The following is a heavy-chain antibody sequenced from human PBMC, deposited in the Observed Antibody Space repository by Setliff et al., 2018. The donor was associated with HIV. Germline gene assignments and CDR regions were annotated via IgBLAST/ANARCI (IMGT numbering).Heavy chain of an antibody. D-gene: IGHD2-15*01. J-gene: IGHJ6*03. CDR2: IYYSGAT. V-gene: IGHV4-31*03. CDR1: GGSISSGNYY. Sequence: PSETLSLTCTVSGGSISSGNYYWNWIRQHPGKGLEWIGYIYYSGATYYNPSLKSRLIISVDTPKNQFSLKLSSVTAADTAVYYCARGGGSRAATSSYYYMDVWGKGTTVTVSS. CDR3: ARGGGSRAATSSYYYMDV.